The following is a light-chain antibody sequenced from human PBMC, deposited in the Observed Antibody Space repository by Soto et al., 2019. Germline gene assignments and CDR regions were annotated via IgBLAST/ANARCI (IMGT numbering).Light chain of an antibody. J-gene: IGLJ2*01. CDR2: DVS. CDR3: SSYTSTNTGV. Sequence: QSALTQPASVSGSPGQSITISCTGTSSDVGGYDYVSWYQQHPGKAPKLMIYDVSNRPSGVSNRFSGSKSANTASLTISGLQADDEAGYYCSSYTSTNTGVFGGGTKLTVL. V-gene: IGLV2-14*03. CDR1: SSDVGGYDY.